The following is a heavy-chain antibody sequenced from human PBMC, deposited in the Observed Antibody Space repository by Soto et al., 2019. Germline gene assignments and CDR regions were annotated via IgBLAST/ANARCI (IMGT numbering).Heavy chain of an antibody. CDR2: IYYSGST. J-gene: IGHJ2*01. Sequence: TLSLTCPVPGGSISSYYWSWIRQPPGKGLEWIGYIYYSGSTNYNPSLKSRVTISVDTSKNQFSLKLSSVTAADTAVYYCAREGGYYDSSGYAGDFDLWGRGTLVTVSS. D-gene: IGHD3-22*01. V-gene: IGHV4-59*01. CDR3: AREGGYYDSSGYAGDFDL. CDR1: GGSISSYY.